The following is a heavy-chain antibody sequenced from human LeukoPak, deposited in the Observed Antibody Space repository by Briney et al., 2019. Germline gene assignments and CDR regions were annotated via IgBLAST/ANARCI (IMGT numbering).Heavy chain of an antibody. Sequence: SETLSLTCTVSGVSLSSYYWSWIRQPPGKGLGWIGYIYYSGITNYNPSLKSRVTISVDRSKNQFSLKLSSVTAADTAVYYCATLGAYNWNYDGMDVWGQGTTVTVSS. CDR3: ATLGAYNWNYDGMDV. CDR2: IYYSGIT. V-gene: IGHV4-59*01. J-gene: IGHJ6*02. CDR1: GVSLSSYY. D-gene: IGHD1-20*01.